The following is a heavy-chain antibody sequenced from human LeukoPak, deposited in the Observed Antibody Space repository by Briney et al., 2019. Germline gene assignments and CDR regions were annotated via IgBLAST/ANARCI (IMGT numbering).Heavy chain of an antibody. CDR1: GYTFTSYG. Sequence: ASVTVSCKASGYTFTSYGISWVRQAPGQGLEWMGWISAYNGNTNYAQKLQGRVTMTTDTSTSTAYMELRSLRSDDTAVYYCASTHYYDSSGYTEFDYWGQGTLVTVSS. V-gene: IGHV1-18*01. CDR3: ASTHYYDSSGYTEFDY. D-gene: IGHD3-22*01. CDR2: ISAYNGNT. J-gene: IGHJ4*02.